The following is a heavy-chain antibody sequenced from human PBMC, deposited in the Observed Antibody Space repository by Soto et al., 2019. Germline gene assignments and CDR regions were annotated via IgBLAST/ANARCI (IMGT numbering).Heavy chain of an antibody. J-gene: IGHJ4*02. CDR2: IKQDGSEK. D-gene: IGHD4-17*01. Sequence: EVQLVQSGGGLVQPGGSLRLSCGASGFTFSSYWMSWVRQAPGKGLEWVANIKQDGSEKYYVDSVKGRFTISRDNAKNSLYLQMNSLRAEDTAVYYCARDLLFSGLYGDYGYWGQGTLVTVSS. V-gene: IGHV3-7*01. CDR1: GFTFSSYW. CDR3: ARDLLFSGLYGDYGY.